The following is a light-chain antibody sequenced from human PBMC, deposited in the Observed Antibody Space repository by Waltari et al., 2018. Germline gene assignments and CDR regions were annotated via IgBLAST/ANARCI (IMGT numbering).Light chain of an antibody. J-gene: IGLJ3*02. V-gene: IGLV2-18*02. CDR2: GVN. CDR3: SSYTPSTTWV. CDR1: SSDVGYYTF. Sequence: QSAPTQPPSVSGSPGQSVTISCTGTSSDVGYYTFVSWYQPYPGKAPNLVIYGVNNRPSGVSDRFSGSRSGNTASLTISGLQADDEADYYCSSYTPSTTWVFGGGTRLTVL.